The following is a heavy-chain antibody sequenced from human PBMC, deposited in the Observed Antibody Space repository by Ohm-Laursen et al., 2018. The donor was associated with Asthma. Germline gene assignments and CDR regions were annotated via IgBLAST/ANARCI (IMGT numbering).Heavy chain of an antibody. Sequence: SVKVSCKSLGGTLGTSVISWVRQAPGQGLEWLGGINSVFGTSTYAQKFHDRFTITADESTSTVYMTLSNLTSEDTAVYYCARKAGSCITSNCYSLDFWGQGTLVTVSS. CDR3: ARKAGSCITSNCYSLDF. V-gene: IGHV1-69*13. CDR1: GGTLGTSV. D-gene: IGHD2-15*01. J-gene: IGHJ4*02. CDR2: INSVFGTS.